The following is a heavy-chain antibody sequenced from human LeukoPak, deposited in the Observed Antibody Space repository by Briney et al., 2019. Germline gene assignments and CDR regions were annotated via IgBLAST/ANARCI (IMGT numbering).Heavy chain of an antibody. J-gene: IGHJ3*02. Sequence: ASVKVSCKASGYTFSSYYMHWVRQAPGQGLEWMGWMNPDSGGTNYAQKFQGRVTMTRDTSISTAYMELSRLRSDDTAAYYCARSAVYDSSGYYSSLPYDAFDIWGQGTMVTVSS. CDR3: ARSAVYDSSGYYSSLPYDAFDI. V-gene: IGHV1-2*02. CDR2: MNPDSGGT. CDR1: GYTFSSYY. D-gene: IGHD3-22*01.